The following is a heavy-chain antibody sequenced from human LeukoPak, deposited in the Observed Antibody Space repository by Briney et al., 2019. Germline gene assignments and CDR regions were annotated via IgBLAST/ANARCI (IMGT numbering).Heavy chain of an antibody. CDR2: IGQDGTET. CDR3: ARVGVRGGLRWYMDV. CDR1: GFTFSSYW. D-gene: IGHD3-16*01. V-gene: IGHV3-7*01. J-gene: IGHJ6*03. Sequence: GGSLRLSCAASGFTFSSYWMCWVRQVPGKGLEWVANIGQDGTETHYAASVKGRFTSSRDNAKNSPHVQMNSLRAEDTSMYSCARVGVRGGLRWYMDVWGKGTTVTVS.